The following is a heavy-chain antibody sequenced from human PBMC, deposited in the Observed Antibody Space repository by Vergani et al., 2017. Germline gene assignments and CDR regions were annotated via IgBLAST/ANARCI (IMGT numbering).Heavy chain of an antibody. CDR1: GFTFSSYS. Sequence: EVQLVESGGGLVKPGGSLRLSCAASGFTFSSYSMNWVRQAPGKGLEWVSSISSSSSYIYYADSVKGRFTISRDNAKNSLYLQMNSLRAENTAVYYCAGPPMVYNYWGQGTLVTVSS. V-gene: IGHV3-21*01. CDR3: AGPPMVYNY. J-gene: IGHJ4*02. CDR2: ISSSSSYI. D-gene: IGHD2-8*01.